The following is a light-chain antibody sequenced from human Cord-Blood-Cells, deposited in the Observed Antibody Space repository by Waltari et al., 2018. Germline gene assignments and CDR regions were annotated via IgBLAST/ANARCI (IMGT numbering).Light chain of an antibody. Sequence: DIQLTQSPSVLSASVGDRVTIACRASQGISSYLAWYQQKPGKAPKRLIYAASTLQSGVPSRFSGSGSGTEFTLTISSLQPEDFATYYCQQLNSYPRFGPGTKVDIK. CDR3: QQLNSYPR. CDR1: QGISSY. CDR2: AAS. J-gene: IGKJ3*01. V-gene: IGKV1-9*01.